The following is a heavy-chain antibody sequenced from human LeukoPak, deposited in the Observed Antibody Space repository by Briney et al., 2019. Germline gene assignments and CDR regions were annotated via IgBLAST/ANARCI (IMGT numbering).Heavy chain of an antibody. D-gene: IGHD3-10*01. Sequence: GGSLRLSCAASGFTFRSYDMHWVRQATGKGLEWVSGISPSGDITYYADSVKGRFTISRDNSKNTLYLEVISLTAEDTAVYYCAKDDAWLRFGEWSQGTLVTVSS. J-gene: IGHJ4*02. CDR3: AKDDAWLRFGE. V-gene: IGHV3-23*01. CDR1: GFTFRSYD. CDR2: ISPSGDIT.